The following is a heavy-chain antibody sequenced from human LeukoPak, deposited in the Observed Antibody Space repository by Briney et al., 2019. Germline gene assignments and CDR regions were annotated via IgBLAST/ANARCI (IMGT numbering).Heavy chain of an antibody. CDR1: GYTFSGYD. V-gene: IGHV1-8*01. D-gene: IGHD3-22*01. Sequence: ASVKVSCKASGYTFSGYDVNWVRQATGQGLEWMGWMNPNSGNTGYAQKFQGRVTMTSDSSISTAYMELSSLTSEDTAVYYFSTYNYDSFGYRSPRFWGQGTLVTVSS. CDR2: MNPNSGNT. J-gene: IGHJ4*02. CDR3: STYNYDSFGYRSPRF.